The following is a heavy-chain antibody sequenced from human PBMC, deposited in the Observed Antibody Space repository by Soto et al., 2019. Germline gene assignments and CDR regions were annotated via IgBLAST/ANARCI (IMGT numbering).Heavy chain of an antibody. CDR2: IYYSGST. CDR3: ARGPYCSSTSCPADY. Sequence: QVQLQESGPGLVKPSETLSLTCTVSGGSVSSGSYYWSWIRQPPGKGLEWIGYIYYSGSTNYNPSLMSRVTISVDTSKNQFSLTLSSVTAADTAVYYCARGPYCSSTSCPADYWGQGTLVTVSS. V-gene: IGHV4-61*01. D-gene: IGHD2-2*01. J-gene: IGHJ4*02. CDR1: GGSVSSGSYY.